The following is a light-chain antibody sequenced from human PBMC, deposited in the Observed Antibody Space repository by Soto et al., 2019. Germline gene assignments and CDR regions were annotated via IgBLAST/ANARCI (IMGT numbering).Light chain of an antibody. CDR2: SAS. V-gene: IGKV2-28*01. CDR1: QSLLHSNGYHY. Sequence: DIVMTQSPLSLPVTPGEPASISCRSSQSLLHSNGYHYLDWYMHKPGQSPQLLVYSASNRAYGVTHRFSGSAAGTDFTLKSSRVEAEDVGVYSCIQALQTPHTFSQGTKVEIK. CDR3: IQALQTPHT. J-gene: IGKJ1*01.